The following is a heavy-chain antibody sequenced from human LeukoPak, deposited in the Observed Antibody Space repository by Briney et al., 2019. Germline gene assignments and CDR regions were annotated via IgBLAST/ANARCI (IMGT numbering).Heavy chain of an antibody. CDR1: GVSISSGGYS. CDR2: IYHSGST. D-gene: IGHD5-24*01. J-gene: IGHJ3*02. Sequence: SQTLSLTCAVSGVSISSGGYSWSWIRQPPGKGLEWIGYIYHSGSTYYNPSLKSRVTISVDRSKNQFSLKLSSVTAADTAVYYCASRDGYNYDDAFDIWGQGTMVTVSS. CDR3: ASRDGYNYDDAFDI. V-gene: IGHV4-30-2*01.